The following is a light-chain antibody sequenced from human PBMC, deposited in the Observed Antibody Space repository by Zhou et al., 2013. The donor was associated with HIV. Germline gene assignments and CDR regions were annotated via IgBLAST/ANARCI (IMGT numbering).Light chain of an antibody. V-gene: IGKV1-33*01. J-gene: IGKJ5*01. CDR1: QDISNY. CDR2: DAS. Sequence: DIEMTQSPSSLSASVGDRVTITCQASQDISNYLHWYQQKPGKAPKLLLYDASNLEPGVPSRFSGSGYGTDFTFTINSLQPEDFATYYCQQHDSLPITFGQGTRLEIK. CDR3: QQHDSLPIT.